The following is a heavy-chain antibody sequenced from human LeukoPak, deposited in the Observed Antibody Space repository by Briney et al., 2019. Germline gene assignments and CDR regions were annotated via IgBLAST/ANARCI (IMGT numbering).Heavy chain of an antibody. Sequence: PGGSLRLSCAASGFSVSSFGMHWVRQGPGKGLEWVAVISYDGSNKFYAVSVKGRFTMSRDNAKNTLYLHMNSLRAEDTAVFYCAKAGYSSGWRNFDYWGKGTLVTVSS. D-gene: IGHD6-19*01. CDR2: ISYDGSNK. J-gene: IGHJ4*02. CDR3: AKAGYSSGWRNFDY. CDR1: GFSVSSFG. V-gene: IGHV3-30*18.